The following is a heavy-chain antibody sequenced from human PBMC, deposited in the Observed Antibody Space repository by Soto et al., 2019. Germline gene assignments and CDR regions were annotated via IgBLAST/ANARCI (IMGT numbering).Heavy chain of an antibody. J-gene: IGHJ4*02. D-gene: IGHD4-17*01. V-gene: IGHV4-39*01. CDR3: VRSYGDDVNGVKRRYFEF. CDR2: VYFVGNS. CDR1: GDSISSASYF. Sequence: SETLSLTCTVSGDSISSASYFWGWIRQPPGKGLEWIGSVYFVGNSYYNPSLKSRVSISVDASKNQFSLRLSSMTAADTGVYYCVRSYGDDVNGVKRRYFEFWGKGTLVTVSS.